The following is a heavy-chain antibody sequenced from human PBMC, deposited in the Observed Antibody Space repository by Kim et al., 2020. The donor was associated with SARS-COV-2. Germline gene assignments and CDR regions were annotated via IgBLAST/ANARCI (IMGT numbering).Heavy chain of an antibody. V-gene: IGHV1-8*01. D-gene: IGHD3-3*01. J-gene: IGHJ6*02. CDR2: MNPNSGNT. Sequence: ASVKVSCKASGYTFTSYDINWVRQATGQGLEWMGWMNPNSGNTGYAQKFQGRVTMTRNTSISTAYMELSSLRSEDTAVYYCARREVIIEKSAESMDVWGQGTTVTVSS. CDR3: ARREVIIEKSAESMDV. CDR1: GYTFTSYD.